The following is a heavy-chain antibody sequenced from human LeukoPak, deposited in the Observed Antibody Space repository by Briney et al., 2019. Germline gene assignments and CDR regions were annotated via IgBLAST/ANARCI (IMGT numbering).Heavy chain of an antibody. CDR3: ARVEVLTVYLGDYMDV. CDR2: INHSGST. D-gene: IGHD3-9*01. J-gene: IGHJ6*03. CDR1: GGSFSGYY. V-gene: IGHV4-34*01. Sequence: PSETLSLTCAVYGGSFSGYYWSWIRQPPGKGLEWIGEINHSGSTNYNPSLKSRVTISVDTSKNQLSLKLSSVTAADTAVYYCARVEVLTVYLGDYMDVWGKGTTVTVSS.